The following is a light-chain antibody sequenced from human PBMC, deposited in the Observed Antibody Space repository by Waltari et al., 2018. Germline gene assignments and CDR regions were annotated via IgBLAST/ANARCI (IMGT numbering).Light chain of an antibody. CDR3: QQYDGSVLT. V-gene: IGKV3-20*01. J-gene: IGKJ4*01. CDR1: QTINNNF. Sequence: IVLTQSPDPLSLSPGQRANLPCRASQTINNNFLVGYQQKPGQAPRLIIHGASSRATGFPDRFSGSGSGTDFTLTINSLKPEDSAVYYCQQYDGSVLTFGGGTKVEI. CDR2: GAS.